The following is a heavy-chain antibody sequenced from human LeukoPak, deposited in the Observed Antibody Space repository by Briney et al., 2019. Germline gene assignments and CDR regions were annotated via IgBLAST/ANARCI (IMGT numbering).Heavy chain of an antibody. V-gene: IGHV3-30*18. D-gene: IGHD6-13*01. CDR3: AKPVGYSSSWFDY. Sequence: PGGSLRLSCAASGFIFSSYGMHWVRQAPGKGLEWVAAISYDGSNKYYAESVKGRFTISRDTSKNTLYLQMNSLRAEDTALYYCAKPVGYSSSWFDYWGQGTLVTVSS. J-gene: IGHJ4*02. CDR2: ISYDGSNK. CDR1: GFIFSSYG.